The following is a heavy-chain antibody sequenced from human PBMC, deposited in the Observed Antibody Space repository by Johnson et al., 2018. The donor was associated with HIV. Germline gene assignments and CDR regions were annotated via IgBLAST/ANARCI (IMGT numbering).Heavy chain of an antibody. J-gene: IGHJ3*02. V-gene: IGHV3-9*01. CDR1: GFIFDDYA. Sequence: VQLVESGGGLVQPGRSLRLSCAGSGFIFDDYAMHWVRQTPGKGLEWVSGISWNSGSIGYADSVKGRFTISRDNAKNSLYLQMNSLRAEDTAVYYCAKERKAPRAFDIWGQGTMATVSS. D-gene: IGHD1-14*01. CDR2: ISWNSGSI. CDR3: AKERKAPRAFDI.